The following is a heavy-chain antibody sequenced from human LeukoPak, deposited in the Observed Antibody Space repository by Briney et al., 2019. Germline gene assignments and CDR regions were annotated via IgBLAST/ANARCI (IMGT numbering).Heavy chain of an antibody. J-gene: IGHJ6*02. CDR1: GGSIYSDY. CDR3: ARRSMVRTVGYYYGMDV. V-gene: IGHV4-59*08. D-gene: IGHD4/OR15-4a*01. Sequence: SETLSLTCTVSGGSIYSDYWSWIRQPPGKGLEWIGYIYYSRSTNYNPSLESRVTISVDTSKKQFSLRLSSVTAADTAVYYCARRSMVRTVGYYYGMDVWGRGTTVTVSS. CDR2: IYYSRST.